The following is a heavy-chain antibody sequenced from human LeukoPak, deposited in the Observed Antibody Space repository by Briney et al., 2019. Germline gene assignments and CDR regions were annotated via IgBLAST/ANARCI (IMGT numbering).Heavy chain of an antibody. V-gene: IGHV3-7*01. CDR2: IKEDGSEK. CDR3: ARDRGLAAAGTVGWFDP. J-gene: IGHJ5*02. CDR1: GFTVSSNY. D-gene: IGHD6-13*01. Sequence: QPGGSLRLSCAASGFTVSSNYMSWVRQAPGKGLQWVASIKEDGSEKHYVDSVRGRFAISRDNAKNSLYLQMNSLRVEDTAAYYCARDRGLAAAGTVGWFDPWGQGTLVTVSS.